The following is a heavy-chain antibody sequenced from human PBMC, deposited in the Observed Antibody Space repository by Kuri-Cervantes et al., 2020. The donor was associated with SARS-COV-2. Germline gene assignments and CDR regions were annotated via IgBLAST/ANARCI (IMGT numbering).Heavy chain of an antibody. D-gene: IGHD1-26*01. Sequence: GSLRLSCAVYGGYFSGYYWSWIRQPPGKGLEWIGEINHRGSTNYNPSLKSRVTISVDTSKNQFSLKLSSVTAAETAVYYCARHGSYGWELSPYYFDYWGQGTLVTVSS. CDR1: GGYFSGYY. J-gene: IGHJ4*02. CDR3: ARHGSYGWELSPYYFDY. CDR2: INHRGST. V-gene: IGHV4-34*01.